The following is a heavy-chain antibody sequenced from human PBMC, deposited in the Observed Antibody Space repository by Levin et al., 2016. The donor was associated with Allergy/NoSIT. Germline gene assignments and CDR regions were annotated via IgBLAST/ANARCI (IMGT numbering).Heavy chain of an antibody. CDR2: IDPSDSYT. J-gene: IGHJ6*03. V-gene: IGHV5-10-1*01. D-gene: IGHD1-26*01. Sequence: VRQMPEKGLEWMGRIDPSDSYTNYSPSFQGHVTISADKSISTAYLQWSSLKASDTAMYYCACRSGSYGYYYMDVWGKGTTVTVSS. CDR3: ACRSGSYGYYYMDV.